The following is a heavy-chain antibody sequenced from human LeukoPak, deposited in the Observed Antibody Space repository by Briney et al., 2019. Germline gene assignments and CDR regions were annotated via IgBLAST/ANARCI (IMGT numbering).Heavy chain of an antibody. V-gene: IGHV4-38-2*02. D-gene: IGHD3-16*01. CDR2: IFHNGNN. CDR3: ARMSARSKVRWLAEDY. CDR1: GYFITTGYH. Sequence: SETLSLTCTVSGYFITTGYHWGWIRQPPGKGLEWIGYIFHNGNNYYNPSLKSRVTISVDTSRNQFSLKLRSMTAADTAVYYCARMSARSKVRWLAEDYWGQGTLVTVSS. J-gene: IGHJ4*02.